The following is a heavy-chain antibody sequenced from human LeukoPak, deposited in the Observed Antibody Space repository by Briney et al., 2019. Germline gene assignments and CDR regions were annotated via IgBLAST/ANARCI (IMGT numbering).Heavy chain of an antibody. Sequence: GGSMKVSCTASGYTFTSYDINWVRQATGQGLEWLGWMNPNSGNTGYAQKFQGRVTMTRNTSISTAYMKLSSLRSEDTAVYYCARGRLLWFGELPDAFDIWGQGTMVTVSS. CDR1: GYTFTSYD. D-gene: IGHD3-10*01. CDR2: MNPNSGNT. V-gene: IGHV1-8*01. CDR3: ARGRLLWFGELPDAFDI. J-gene: IGHJ3*02.